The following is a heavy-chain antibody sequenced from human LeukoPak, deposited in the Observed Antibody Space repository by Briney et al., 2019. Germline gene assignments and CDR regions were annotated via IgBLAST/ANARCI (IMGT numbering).Heavy chain of an antibody. V-gene: IGHV3-23*01. J-gene: IGHJ4*02. CDR3: AKRGSDYSDYAAKYFDC. Sequence: GGSLRLSCAASGFTFSSYAMSWVRQAPGKGLEWVSAISGSGGSTYYADSVKGRFTISRDNSKNTLYLQMNSLRAEDTAVYYCAKRGSDYSDYAAKYFDCWGQGTLVTVSS. CDR1: GFTFSSYA. CDR2: ISGSGGST. D-gene: IGHD4-11*01.